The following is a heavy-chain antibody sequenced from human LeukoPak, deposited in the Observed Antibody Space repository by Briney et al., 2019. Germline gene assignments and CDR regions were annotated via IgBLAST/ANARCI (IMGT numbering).Heavy chain of an antibody. V-gene: IGHV4-4*07. J-gene: IGHJ4*02. CDR3: ARGRYYYDSSGYSLGY. D-gene: IGHD3-22*01. CDR1: GGSISSYY. CDR2: IYTSGST. Sequence: PSETLSLTCTVSGGSISSYYWSWIRQPPGKGLEWIGRIYTSGSTNYNPSLKSRVTMSVDTSKNQFSLKLSSVTAADTAVYYCARGRYYYDSSGYSLGYWGQGTLVTVSS.